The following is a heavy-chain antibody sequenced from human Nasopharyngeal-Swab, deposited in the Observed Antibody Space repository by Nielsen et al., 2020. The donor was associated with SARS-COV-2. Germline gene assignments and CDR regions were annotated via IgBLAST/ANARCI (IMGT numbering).Heavy chain of an antibody. V-gene: IGHV4-39*01. J-gene: IGHJ4*02. D-gene: IGHD6-13*01. Sequence: DPLSLTCTVPDGSISSSPYYWAWIRQPPGKGLEWLGSIYYGGSTYYNPSLTSRVTIPVDTSKHQFSLKLSSVTAADSSVSYCATLSSSWYEYYFDYWGQGTLVTVSS. CDR1: DGSISSSPYY. CDR3: ATLSSSWYEYYFDY. CDR2: IYYGGST.